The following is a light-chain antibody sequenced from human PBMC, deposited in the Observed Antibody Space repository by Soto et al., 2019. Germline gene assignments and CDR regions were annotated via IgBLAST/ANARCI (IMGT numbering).Light chain of an antibody. CDR2: GAS. J-gene: IGKJ1*01. V-gene: IGKV3-15*01. CDR1: QSVAGN. Sequence: EIVMTQSPATLSVSPGERATLSCRASQSVAGNLAWYQHKPGQAPRLLIYGASTGATGIPARFSGSGSGTEFTLTISSLQSGDFAVYYCQHYNNWPAWTFGQGTKVDI. CDR3: QHYNNWPAWT.